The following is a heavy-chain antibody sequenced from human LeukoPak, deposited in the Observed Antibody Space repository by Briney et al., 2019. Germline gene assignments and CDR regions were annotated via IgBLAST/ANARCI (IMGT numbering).Heavy chain of an antibody. CDR1: GFTFSSYA. J-gene: IGHJ4*02. CDR2: ISASGGTT. CDR3: AKGQSSSGLRNYFDY. Sequence: HPGGSLRLSCAASGFTFSSYAMSWVRQAPGKGLECVSGISASGGTTYYADSVKGRFTISRDNSKNTLYLQMNSLRAEDTAVYYCAKGQSSSGLRNYFDYWGQGTLVTVSS. D-gene: IGHD3-22*01. V-gene: IGHV3-23*01.